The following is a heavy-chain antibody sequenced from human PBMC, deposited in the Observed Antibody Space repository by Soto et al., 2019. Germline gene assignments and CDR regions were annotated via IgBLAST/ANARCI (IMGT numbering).Heavy chain of an antibody. CDR2: IIPIFGTA. D-gene: IGHD3-22*01. Sequence: SVKVSCKASGGTFSSYAIDWVRQAPGQGLEWMGGIIPIFGTANYAQKFQGRITITADESTSTAYMELRSLRSEDTAVYYCARGVNYESSGYYYFYWGQEPGSQSPQ. V-gene: IGHV1-69*13. CDR1: GGTFSSYA. J-gene: IGHJ4*01. CDR3: ARGVNYESSGYYYFY.